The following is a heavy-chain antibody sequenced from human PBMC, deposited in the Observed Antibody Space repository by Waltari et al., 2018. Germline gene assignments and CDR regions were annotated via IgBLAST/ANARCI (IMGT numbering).Heavy chain of an antibody. Sequence: QVQLVQSGAEVKKPGSSVKVSCKASGGTFSSYATSWVRRAPGPGLGWMGGIIPIFGTAKYAQKFQGRVTITADESTSTAYMELSSLRSEDTAVYYCARGYPYIAARPRYYYYYMDVWGKGTTVTVSS. CDR2: IIPIFGTA. D-gene: IGHD6-6*01. CDR3: ARGYPYIAARPRYYYYYMDV. J-gene: IGHJ6*03. CDR1: GGTFSSYA. V-gene: IGHV1-69*12.